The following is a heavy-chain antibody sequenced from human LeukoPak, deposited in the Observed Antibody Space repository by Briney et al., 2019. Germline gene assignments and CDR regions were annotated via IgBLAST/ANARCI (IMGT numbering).Heavy chain of an antibody. CDR1: GFTFSSYE. Sequence: GGSLRLSCAASGFTFSSYEMNWVRQTPGKGLEWVSYISSSGSTIYYADSVKGRFTISRDNAKNSLYLQMNSLRAEDTAVYYCAREERRITAMVPYAFDIWGQGTMVTVSS. V-gene: IGHV3-48*03. J-gene: IGHJ3*02. D-gene: IGHD5-18*01. CDR3: AREERRITAMVPYAFDI. CDR2: ISSSGSTI.